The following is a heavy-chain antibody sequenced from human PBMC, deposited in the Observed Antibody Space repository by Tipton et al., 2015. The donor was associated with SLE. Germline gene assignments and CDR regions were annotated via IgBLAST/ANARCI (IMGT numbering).Heavy chain of an antibody. CDR3: AKEQSPPSSGYYEDY. Sequence: SGFTFSSYGMHWVRQAPGKGLEWVAFIRYDGSNKYYADSVKGRFTISRDNSKNTLYLQMNSLRAEDTAVYYCAKEQSPPSSGYYEDYWGQGTLVTVSS. J-gene: IGHJ4*02. D-gene: IGHD3-22*01. CDR1: GFTFSSYG. CDR2: IRYDGSNK. V-gene: IGHV3-30*02.